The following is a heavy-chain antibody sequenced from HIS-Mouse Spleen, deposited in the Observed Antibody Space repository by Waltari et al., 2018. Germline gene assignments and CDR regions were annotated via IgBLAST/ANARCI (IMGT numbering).Heavy chain of an antibody. CDR1: GGSISSSRYY. CDR3: AREIPYSSSWYDWYFDL. CDR2: ICYSGSN. V-gene: IGHV4-39*07. D-gene: IGHD6-13*01. Sequence: QLQLQESGPGLVKPSETLSLTCTVSGGSISSSRYYWGWIRQPPGRGPEWIGSICYSGSNYSHPSLKGRVTLSVDTAKNQCSLKLSSLTAADTAVYYCAREIPYSSSWYDWYFDLWGRGTLVTVSS. J-gene: IGHJ2*01.